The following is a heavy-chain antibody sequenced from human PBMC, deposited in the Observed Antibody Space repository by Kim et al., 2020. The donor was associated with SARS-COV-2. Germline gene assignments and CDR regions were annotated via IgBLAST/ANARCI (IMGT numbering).Heavy chain of an antibody. CDR3: ARDLGADRGYSYGFDY. CDR2: ISYDGSNK. J-gene: IGHJ4*02. V-gene: IGHV3-30*04. D-gene: IGHD5-18*01. CDR1: GFTFSSYA. Sequence: GGSLRLSCAASGFTFSSYAMHWVRQAPGKGLEWVAVISYDGSNKYYADSVKGRFTISRDNSKNTLYLQMNSLRAEDTAVYYCARDLGADRGYSYGFDYWGQGTLVTVSS.